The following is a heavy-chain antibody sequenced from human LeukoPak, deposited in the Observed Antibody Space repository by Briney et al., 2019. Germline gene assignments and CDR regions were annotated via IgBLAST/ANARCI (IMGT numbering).Heavy chain of an antibody. CDR3: ARDLQYNYYDSSGTPGY. Sequence: GGSLRLSCAASGFTFSDYYMSWIRQAPGKGLEWVSYNSSSSSTIYYADSVKGRFTISRDNAKNSLYLQMNSLRAEDTAVYYCARDLQYNYYDSSGTPGYWGQGTLVTVSS. D-gene: IGHD3-22*01. CDR2: NSSSSSTI. CDR1: GFTFSDYY. V-gene: IGHV3-11*01. J-gene: IGHJ4*02.